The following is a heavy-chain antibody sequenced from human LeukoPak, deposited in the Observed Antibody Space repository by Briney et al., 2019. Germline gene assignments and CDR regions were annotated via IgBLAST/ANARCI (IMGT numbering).Heavy chain of an antibody. Sequence: RPGGSRQISGQGSGSHFTSYWIGGVRRLPGKGLEWMGIIYPGDSDTRYSPSFQGQVTISADKSISTAYLQWSSLKASDTAMYYCARRQDILTGYNFDYWGQGTLVTVSS. CDR3: ARRQDILTGYNFDY. CDR2: IYPGDSDT. CDR1: GSHFTSYW. D-gene: IGHD3-9*01. V-gene: IGHV5-51*01. J-gene: IGHJ4*02.